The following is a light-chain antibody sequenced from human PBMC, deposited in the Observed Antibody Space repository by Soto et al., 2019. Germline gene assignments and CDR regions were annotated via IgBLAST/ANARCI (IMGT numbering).Light chain of an antibody. J-gene: IGLJ1*01. V-gene: IGLV1-40*01. CDR2: GNS. CDR3: QSYDSSLSGSVYV. CDR1: SSNIGAGYD. Sequence: QSVLTQPPSVSGAPGQRVTISCTGSSSNIGAGYDVHWYQQLPGTAPKLLIYGNSNRPSGVPDRFSGSKSGTSASLAITGLQAEDEADYYCQSYDSSLSGSVYVLGNGTKVTVL.